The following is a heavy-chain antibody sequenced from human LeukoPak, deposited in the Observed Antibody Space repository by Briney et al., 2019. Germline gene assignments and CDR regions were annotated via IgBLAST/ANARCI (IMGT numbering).Heavy chain of an antibody. V-gene: IGHV3-21*04. CDR3: ARDVESMVGVGV. CDR1: GFTFSSYS. D-gene: IGHD3-10*01. Sequence: GGSLRLSCAASGFTFSSYSMNWVRQAPGKGLEWVSLISSSTSYIYYADSVKGRFTISRDNAKNSLYLQMNSLRAEDTAVYYCARDVESMVGVGVWGQGTLVTVSS. CDR2: ISSSTSYI. J-gene: IGHJ4*02.